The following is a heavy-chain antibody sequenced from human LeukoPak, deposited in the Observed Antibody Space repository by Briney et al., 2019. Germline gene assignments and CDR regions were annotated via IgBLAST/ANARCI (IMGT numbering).Heavy chain of an antibody. V-gene: IGHV1-69*13. CDR2: IIPIFGTA. Sequence: ASVKVSCKASGGTFSSYAISWVRQAPGQGLEWMGGIIPIFGTANYAQKFQGRVTITADESTSTAFMELSSLRSEDTAVYYCARAEGSSGWWGDYWGQGTLVTVSS. CDR1: GGTFSSYA. D-gene: IGHD6-19*01. CDR3: ARAEGSSGWWGDY. J-gene: IGHJ4*01.